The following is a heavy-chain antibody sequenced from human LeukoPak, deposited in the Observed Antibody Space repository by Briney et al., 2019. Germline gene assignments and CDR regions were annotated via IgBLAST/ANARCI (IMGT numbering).Heavy chain of an antibody. J-gene: IGHJ4*02. D-gene: IGHD6-19*01. CDR1: GFTFSSYV. CDR3: AKGGAVAGINPIDY. CDR2: ISGSGGST. V-gene: IGHV3-23*01. Sequence: GGSLRLSCAASGFTFSSYVMTWVRQAPGKGLEWVSAISGSGGSTFYADSVKGRFTISRDNSRNTLYLQMNSLRAEDTAVYYCAKGGAVAGINPIDYWGQGTLVTVSS.